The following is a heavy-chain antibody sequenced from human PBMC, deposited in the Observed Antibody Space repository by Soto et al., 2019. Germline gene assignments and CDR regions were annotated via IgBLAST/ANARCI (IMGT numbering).Heavy chain of an antibody. CDR1: GYTLTELS. CDR3: ATYCRRSFGVVTLYYFDY. Sequence: GASVKVSCKVSGYTLTELSMHWVRQAPGKGLEWMGGFDPEDGETIYAQKFQGRVTMTEDTSTDTAYMELSSLRSEDTAVYYCATYCRRSFGVVTLYYFDYWGQGTLVTVSS. CDR2: FDPEDGET. D-gene: IGHD3-3*01. V-gene: IGHV1-24*01. J-gene: IGHJ4*02.